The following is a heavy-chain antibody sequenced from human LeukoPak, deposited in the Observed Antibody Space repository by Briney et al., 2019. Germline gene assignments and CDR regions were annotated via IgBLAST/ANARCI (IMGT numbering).Heavy chain of an antibody. Sequence: PGGSLRLSCAASGVTFSSYSMKWVRQAPGEGLGWVSSISSSSSYIYYADSVKGRFTISRDNAKNSLYLQMNSLRAEDTAVYYCASLTDIEAGAVRYWGQGTLVTVSS. D-gene: IGHD1-26*01. CDR3: ASLTDIEAGAVRY. CDR2: ISSSSSYI. V-gene: IGHV3-21*01. CDR1: GVTFSSYS. J-gene: IGHJ4*02.